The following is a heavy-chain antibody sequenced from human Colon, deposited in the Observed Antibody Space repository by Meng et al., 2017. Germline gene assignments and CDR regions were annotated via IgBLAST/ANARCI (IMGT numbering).Heavy chain of an antibody. J-gene: IGHJ6*02. V-gene: IGHV1-46*02. CDR2: INPNGGST. CDR3: ARVDDVGYSYGGKYGMDV. Sequence: ASVKVSCKASGYNFNNYYIHWVRQAPGQGLEWMGIINPNGGSTSYAQKFKGRVTMTRDTSPSTVSMELSSLRSEDTAVCYCARVDDVGYSYGGKYGMDVWGQGTMVTVSS. CDR1: GYNFNNYY. D-gene: IGHD5-18*01.